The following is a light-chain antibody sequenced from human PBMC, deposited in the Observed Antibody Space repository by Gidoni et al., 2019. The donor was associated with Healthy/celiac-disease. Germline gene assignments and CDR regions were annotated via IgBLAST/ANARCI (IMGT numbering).Light chain of an antibody. J-gene: IGKJ5*01. Sequence: DIVFTPSPGPLSLSPGESATLSCRASQSVSSSYLAWYQQKPGQAPRLLIYGASSRATGIPDRFSGSGSGTDFTLTISRLEPEDFAVYYCQQYGSSPSITFGQGTRLEIK. CDR1: QSVSSSY. CDR2: GAS. V-gene: IGKV3-20*01. CDR3: QQYGSSPSIT.